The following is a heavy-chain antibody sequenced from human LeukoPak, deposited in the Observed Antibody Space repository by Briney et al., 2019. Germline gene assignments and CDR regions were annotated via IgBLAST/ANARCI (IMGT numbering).Heavy chain of an antibody. CDR2: IYPGDSDS. D-gene: IGHD1-14*01. CDR1: GYNFLDYW. V-gene: IGHV5-51*01. CDR3: ARVHPYNSTFMWSMDV. J-gene: IGHJ6*02. Sequence: GQSLKISCKASGYNFLDYWIGWVRQKPGRGLEWMGIIYPGDSDSRFSPSFQGQVTISADKSINTAYIQWTSLKASDIATYFCARVHPYNSTFMWSMDVWGQGTTVTVSS.